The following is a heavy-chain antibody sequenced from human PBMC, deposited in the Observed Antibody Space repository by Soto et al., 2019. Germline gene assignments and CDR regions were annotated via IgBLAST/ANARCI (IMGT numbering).Heavy chain of an antibody. CDR2: IYWNDDK. CDR1: GFSVSARGVG. Sequence: SGPTLVNPTQTLTLTCALSGFSVSARGVGVGWIRQPPGKALEWLAVIYWNDDKLYRPSLQSRLTITKDTSKNQVVLTMTNMDPVDTATYYCAHSPWGAAPDYWGQGTPVTVSS. D-gene: IGHD3-16*01. CDR3: AHSPWGAAPDY. J-gene: IGHJ4*02. V-gene: IGHV2-5*01.